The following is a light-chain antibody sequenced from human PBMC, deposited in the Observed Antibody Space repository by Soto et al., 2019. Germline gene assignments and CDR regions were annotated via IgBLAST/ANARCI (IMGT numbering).Light chain of an antibody. CDR2: QIS. CDR3: MQSSQFRS. J-gene: IGKJ1*01. Sequence: DIVLTQSPLRIAVTPGRPASFSCESSESLLHSDRNTYLSWLHQRPGQPPRLLIYQISERFSGVRDRFSGSGAGTNFTLWISRVEVEDGGTFFCMQSSQFRSFGRGTKVELK. CDR1: ESLLHSDRNTY. V-gene: IGKV2-24*01.